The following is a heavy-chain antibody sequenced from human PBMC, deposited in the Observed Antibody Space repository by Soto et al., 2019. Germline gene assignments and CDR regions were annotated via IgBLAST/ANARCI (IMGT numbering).Heavy chain of an antibody. CDR2: IWYDGSNK. CDR1: GFTFSSYG. Sequence: PGGSLRLSCAASGFTFSSYGMHWVRQAPGKGLEWVAVIWYDGSNKYYADSVKGRFTISRDNSKNTLYLQMNSLRAEDTAVYYCARDRGSEAAAGTHYYYMDVWGKGTTVTVS. D-gene: IGHD6-13*01. CDR3: ARDRGSEAAAGTHYYYMDV. J-gene: IGHJ6*03. V-gene: IGHV3-33*01.